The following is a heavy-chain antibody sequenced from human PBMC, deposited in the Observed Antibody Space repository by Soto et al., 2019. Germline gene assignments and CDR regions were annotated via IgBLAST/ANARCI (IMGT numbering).Heavy chain of an antibody. V-gene: IGHV1-8*01. D-gene: IGHD3-3*01. CDR1: GYTFTSYD. J-gene: IGHJ6*02. CDR2: MNPNSGNT. Sequence: GASVKVSCKASGYTFTSYDINWVRQATGQGLEWMGWMNPNSGNTGYAQKFQGRVTMTRNTSISTAYMELSSLRSEDTAVYYCARGRFLEWLFASNYYGMDVWGQATTVTVS. CDR3: ARGRFLEWLFASNYYGMDV.